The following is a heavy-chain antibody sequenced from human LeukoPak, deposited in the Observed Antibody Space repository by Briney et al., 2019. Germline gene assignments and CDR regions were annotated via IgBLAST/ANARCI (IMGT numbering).Heavy chain of an antibody. J-gene: IGHJ4*02. V-gene: IGHV3-33*01. CDR3: ASHHSSSWATIDY. D-gene: IGHD6-13*01. Sequence: GGSLRLSCAASGFTFSSYGMHWVRQAPGKGLEWVAVIWYNGSNKYYADSVKGRFTISRDNSKNTLYLQMNSLRAEDTAVYYCASHHSSSWATIDYWGQGTLVTVSS. CDR2: IWYNGSNK. CDR1: GFTFSSYG.